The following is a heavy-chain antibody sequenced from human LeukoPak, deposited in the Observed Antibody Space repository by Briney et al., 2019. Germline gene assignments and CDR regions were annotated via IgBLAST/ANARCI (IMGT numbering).Heavy chain of an antibody. Sequence: KPSETLSLTCTVSGGSISSSSYYWGRIRPPPGKGLEWIGSIYYSGSTYYNPSLKSRVTISVDTSKNQFSLKLSSVTAADTAVYYCARLPRRGVGAIDDWGQGTLVTVSS. CDR3: ARLPRRGVGAIDD. CDR1: GGSISSSSYY. D-gene: IGHD1-26*01. V-gene: IGHV4-39*01. CDR2: IYYSGST. J-gene: IGHJ4*02.